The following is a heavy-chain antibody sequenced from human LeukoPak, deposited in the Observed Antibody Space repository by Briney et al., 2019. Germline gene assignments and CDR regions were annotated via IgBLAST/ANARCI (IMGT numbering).Heavy chain of an antibody. CDR3: ARDNLSVGENSSSPIGLYYFDY. D-gene: IGHD6-6*01. CDR2: ISYDGSNK. V-gene: IGHV3-30*01. J-gene: IGHJ4*02. Sequence: GGSLRLSCAASGFTFSSYAMQWVRQAPGKGGEWVADISYDGSNKYYADSVKGRFTISRDNSKNTLYLQMNSLRAEDTAVYYCARDNLSVGENSSSPIGLYYFDYWDQGTLVTVSS. CDR1: GFTFSSYA.